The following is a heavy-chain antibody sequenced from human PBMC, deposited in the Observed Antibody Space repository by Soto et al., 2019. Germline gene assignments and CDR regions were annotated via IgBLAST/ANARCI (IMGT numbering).Heavy chain of an antibody. Sequence: SETLSLTCAVSGDSISRGGYSWTWIRQPPGKALEWIGNIYDSGSTSYNPSLKSRVTISVDRSKNQFSLKLTSVTAADTAVYFCARGSSSYYDYGMDVWGQGTTVTVSS. D-gene: IGHD6-6*01. CDR1: GDSISRGGYS. V-gene: IGHV4-30-2*01. CDR2: IYDSGST. J-gene: IGHJ6*02. CDR3: ARGSSSYYDYGMDV.